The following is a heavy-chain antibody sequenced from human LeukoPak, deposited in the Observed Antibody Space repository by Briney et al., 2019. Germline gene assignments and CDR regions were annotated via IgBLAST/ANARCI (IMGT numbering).Heavy chain of an antibody. V-gene: IGHV4-59*01. CDR3: ARDPVGATSSYFDY. CDR2: IYYSGST. D-gene: IGHD1-26*01. CDR1: GGSISSYY. Sequence: SETLSLTCTVSGGSISSYYWSWVRQPPGKGLEWIGYIYYSGSTNYNPSLKSRVTISVDTSKNQFSLKLSSVTAADTAVYYCARDPVGATSSYFDYWGQGTLVTVSS. J-gene: IGHJ4*02.